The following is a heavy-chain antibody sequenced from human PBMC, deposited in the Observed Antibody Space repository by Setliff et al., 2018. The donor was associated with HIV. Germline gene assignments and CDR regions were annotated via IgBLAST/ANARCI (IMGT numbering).Heavy chain of an antibody. V-gene: IGHV4-59*01. J-gene: IGHJ3*01. Sequence: SETLSLTCTVSGGSISSYYWSWIRQSPGNGLEWIGYIYHTGTTSYNPSLKSRVTIQIDRSNNHFSLNLRSATTADTAVYFCARDHELGAFDLWGQGTMVTVSS. CDR1: GGSISSYY. D-gene: IGHD1-26*01. CDR3: ARDHELGAFDL. CDR2: IYHTGTT.